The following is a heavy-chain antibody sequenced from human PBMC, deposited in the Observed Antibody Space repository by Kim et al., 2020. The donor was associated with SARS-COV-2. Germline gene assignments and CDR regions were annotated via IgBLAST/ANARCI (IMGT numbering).Heavy chain of an antibody. J-gene: IGHJ4*02. CDR2: IDVANTNT. Sequence: ASVKVSCKASGYTFTSYCLHWVRQAPGQSLEWMGWIDVANTNTHYSENCQGRVTISRDTSATTVYIELSSLRSEDTAVYYCARDGRSVDYYFDYWGQGTLGTVSS. CDR1: GYTFTSYC. V-gene: IGHV1-3*01. CDR3: ARDGRSVDYYFDY.